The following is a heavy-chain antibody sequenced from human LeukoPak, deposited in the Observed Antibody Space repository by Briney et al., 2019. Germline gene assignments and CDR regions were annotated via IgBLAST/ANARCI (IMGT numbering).Heavy chain of an antibody. CDR1: GFTFSSYW. CDR3: ARLGGIAVTGAIDY. CDR2: IQQDGSEK. J-gene: IGHJ4*02. D-gene: IGHD6-19*01. Sequence: GGSLRLSCAASGFTFSSYWMSWVRQAPGKGLEWVANIQQDGSEKYYVDSVKGRFTISRDNAKNTLYLQMNSLRAEDTAVYYCARLGGIAVTGAIDYWGQGTLVTVSS. V-gene: IGHV3-7*01.